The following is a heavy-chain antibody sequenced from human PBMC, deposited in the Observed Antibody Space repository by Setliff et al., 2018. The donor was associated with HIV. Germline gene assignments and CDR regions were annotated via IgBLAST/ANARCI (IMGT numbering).Heavy chain of an antibody. CDR3: ARDPGGYQAYFDY. CDR1: GGSISRYF. D-gene: IGHD3-22*01. Sequence: SETLSLTCTVSGGSISRYFWSWIRQPAGKGLQWIGHISGSGSTNYNPSLTSRVAISVDTSQNQFSLRLSSVTAADTAVYYCARDPGGYQAYFDYWGQGTLVTVSS. V-gene: IGHV4-4*07. J-gene: IGHJ4*02. CDR2: ISGSGST.